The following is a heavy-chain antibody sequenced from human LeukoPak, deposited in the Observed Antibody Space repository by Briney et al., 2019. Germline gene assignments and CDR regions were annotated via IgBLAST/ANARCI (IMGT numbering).Heavy chain of an antibody. V-gene: IGHV1-46*01. CDR3: ARDCPHGRLMDTTVEQHWFDP. CDR2: INPRGGRT. J-gene: IGHJ5*02. Sequence: ASVKVSCKASGYIFTSYFMHWVRQAPGQGLEWMGLINPRGGRTRYAQKFQGRVTMTRDMSTSTVYMELSSLRSEDTAVYYCARDCPHGRLMDTTVEQHWFDPWGQGTLVTVSS. D-gene: IGHD5-18*01. CDR1: GYIFTSYF.